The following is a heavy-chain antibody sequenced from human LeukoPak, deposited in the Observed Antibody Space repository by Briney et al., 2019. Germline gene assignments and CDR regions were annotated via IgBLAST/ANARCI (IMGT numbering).Heavy chain of an antibody. CDR1: GFTFSTYW. CDR3: ARPQYFYYMDV. CDR2: INQDGSGK. V-gene: IGHV3-7*01. J-gene: IGHJ6*03. Sequence: GGSLRLSCAASGFTFSTYWMTWVRQAPGKGLEWVANINQDGSGKYYVDSVKGRFTISRDNAKNSLYLQMNSLRAEDTAVYYCARPQYFYYMDVWGKGTTVTVSS.